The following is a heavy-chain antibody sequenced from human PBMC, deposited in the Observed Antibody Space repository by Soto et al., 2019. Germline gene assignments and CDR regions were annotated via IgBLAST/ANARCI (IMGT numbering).Heavy chain of an antibody. D-gene: IGHD5-18*01. CDR3: ARSGYSYGPNFD. CDR1: RDTFSTSG. Sequence: QAQLVQSGAEVKKPGSSVKVSCKASRDTFSTSGFSWVRQAPEQGLEWMGGIIPIFGTANYAQNFQGRVTITADESTGTVYMDLSSLRSEDTAVYYCARSGYSYGPNFDWGQGTLVTVSS. J-gene: IGHJ4*02. V-gene: IGHV1-69*01. CDR2: IIPIFGTA.